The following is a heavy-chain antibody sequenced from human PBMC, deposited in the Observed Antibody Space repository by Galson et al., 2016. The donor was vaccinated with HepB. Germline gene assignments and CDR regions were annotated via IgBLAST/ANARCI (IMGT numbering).Heavy chain of an antibody. V-gene: IGHV3-7*01. D-gene: IGHD3-10*01. Sequence: SLRLSCAASGFTFSSYWMSWVRQAPGKGLEWVANIKEDGSEKYYVDSVKGRFTISRDNAKNSLYLQMNSLRVDDTAVYYCARDLWIRWVGESTGMDVWGQGTTVTVSS. CDR2: IKEDGSEK. CDR1: GFTFSSYW. CDR3: ARDLWIRWVGESTGMDV. J-gene: IGHJ6*02.